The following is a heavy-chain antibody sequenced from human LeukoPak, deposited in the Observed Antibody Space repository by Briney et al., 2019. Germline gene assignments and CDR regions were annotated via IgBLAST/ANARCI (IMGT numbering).Heavy chain of an antibody. V-gene: IGHV1-2*02. D-gene: IGHD2-2*01. Sequence: ASVKVSCKTSGYTFTGYYIHWLRQAPEQGLEWMAWINPNSGDTNYAQKFQGRVTLTRDTSISTAYMELSRLRSDDTAVYYCARIVGYCSSNICFDYWGQGTLVTVSS. CDR3: ARIVGYCSSNICFDY. CDR2: INPNSGDT. J-gene: IGHJ4*02. CDR1: GYTFTGYY.